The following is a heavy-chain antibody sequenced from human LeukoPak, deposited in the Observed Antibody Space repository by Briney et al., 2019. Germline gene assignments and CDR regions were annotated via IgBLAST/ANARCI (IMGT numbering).Heavy chain of an antibody. CDR1: GYSFTSYW. CDR2: IYPGDSDT. V-gene: IGHV5-51*01. J-gene: IGHJ3*02. Sequence: GESLTISCKGSGYSFTSYWIAWVRQMPGKGLESMGIIYPGDSDTKYRPSFEGQVTMSADKSISTAYLQWSSLKASDTAMYYCARRLPGADAFDIWGQGTMVTVAS. D-gene: IGHD2-15*01. CDR3: ARRLPGADAFDI.